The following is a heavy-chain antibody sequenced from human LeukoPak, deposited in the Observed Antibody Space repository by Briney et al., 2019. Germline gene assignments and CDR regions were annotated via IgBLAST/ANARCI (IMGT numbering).Heavy chain of an antibody. CDR1: GGTFSSYA. J-gene: IGHJ4*02. V-gene: IGHV1-69*13. CDR2: IIPIFGTA. D-gene: IGHD5-18*01. CDR3: ARCKTAMAHTSFDY. Sequence: SVKVSCKASGGTFSSYAISWARQAPGQGLEWMGGIIPIFGTANYAQKFQGRVTITADESTSTAYMELSSLRSEDTAVYYCARCKTAMAHTSFDYWGQGTLVTVSS.